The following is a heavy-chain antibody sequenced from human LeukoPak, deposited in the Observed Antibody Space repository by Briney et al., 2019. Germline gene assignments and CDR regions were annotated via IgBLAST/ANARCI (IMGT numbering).Heavy chain of an antibody. Sequence: GGSLRLSCAASGFTFSDYSMHWVRQAPGKGLEWVSCISSLSRYIYYADSVKGRFTISRDNSKNTLYLQMNSLRAEDTAVYYCAKKPAPAWGLPNYHFLGMDVRGQGATGNGS. CDR1: GFTFSDYS. V-gene: IGHV3-21*01. J-gene: IGHJ6*02. CDR3: AKKPAPAWGLPNYHFLGMDV. CDR2: ISSLSRYI. D-gene: IGHD3-16*01.